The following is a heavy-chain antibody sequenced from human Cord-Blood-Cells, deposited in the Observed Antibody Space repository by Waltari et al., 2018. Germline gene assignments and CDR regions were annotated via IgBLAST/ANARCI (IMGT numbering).Heavy chain of an antibody. CDR1: GGSFSVYS. CDR2: INHSGST. D-gene: IGHD6-6*01. CDR3: ARGRRRSSSRFDY. Sequence: QVQLQQWGAGLLKPSETLSLTCAVYGGSFSVYSWNWTRQPPGKGLEWIGEINHSGSTNYNPSLKSRVTISVDTSKNQFSLKLSSVTAADTAVYYCARGRRRSSSRFDYWGQGTLVTVSS. V-gene: IGHV4-34*01. J-gene: IGHJ4*02.